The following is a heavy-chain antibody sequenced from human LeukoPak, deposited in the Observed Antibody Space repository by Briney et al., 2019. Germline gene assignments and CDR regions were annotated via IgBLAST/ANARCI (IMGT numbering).Heavy chain of an antibody. CDR2: IYTSGST. D-gene: IGHD3-9*01. J-gene: IGHJ3*02. CDR1: GGSFSGYY. Sequence: PSETLSLTCAVYGGSFSGYYWSWIRQPPGKGLEWIGRIYTSGSTNYNPSLKSRVTISVDTSKNQFSLKLSSVTAADTAVYYCARDILTGYYDALDIWGQGTMVTVSS. V-gene: IGHV4-4*08. CDR3: ARDILTGYYDALDI.